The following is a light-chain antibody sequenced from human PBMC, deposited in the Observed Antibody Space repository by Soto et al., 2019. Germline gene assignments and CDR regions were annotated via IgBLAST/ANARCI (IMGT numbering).Light chain of an antibody. J-gene: IGKJ4*01. V-gene: IGKV3-15*01. CDR1: HSVITN. CDR3: QQYNDWPLLT. Sequence: EIVMTQSPATLSVSPGERATLSCRASHSVITNLAWYQHKPGQAPRLLIYGASTRAAGIPARFGGSGSGTEFTLTISSLQSEDFAVYYCQQYNDWPLLTFGGGTKVEIK. CDR2: GAS.